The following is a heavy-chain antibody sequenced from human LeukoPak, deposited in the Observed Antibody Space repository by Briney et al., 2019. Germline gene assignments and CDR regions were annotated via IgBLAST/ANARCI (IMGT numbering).Heavy chain of an antibody. CDR3: ARCGERQQLVHSDY. J-gene: IGHJ4*02. D-gene: IGHD6-13*01. Sequence: PGRSLRLSCAASGFTFSSYEMNWVRQAPGQGLEWVSYISSSGSTIYYADSVKGRFTISRDNAKNSLYLQMNSLRAEDTALYYCARCGERQQLVHSDYWGQGTLVTVSS. V-gene: IGHV3-48*03. CDR2: ISSSGSTI. CDR1: GFTFSSYE.